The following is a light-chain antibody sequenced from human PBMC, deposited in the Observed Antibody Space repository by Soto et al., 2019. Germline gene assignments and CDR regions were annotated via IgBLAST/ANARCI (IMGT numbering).Light chain of an antibody. CDR2: DAS. V-gene: IGKV1-5*01. CDR3: QQYNSYSWT. CDR1: QSISSW. J-gene: IGKJ1*01. Sequence: DIQMTQSPSTLSASVGDRVTITCRASQSISSWLAWYQQKPGKAPKLLIYDASSLESGVPSRFSGSGSGTEFTRTISSLQPDDFATYYCQQYNSYSWTLGQGTKVEIK.